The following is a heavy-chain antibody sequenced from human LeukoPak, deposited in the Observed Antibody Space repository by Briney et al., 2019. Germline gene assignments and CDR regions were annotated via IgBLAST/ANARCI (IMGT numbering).Heavy chain of an antibody. CDR3: AKVSLLMTNDAFDM. D-gene: IGHD3-16*01. CDR1: GFTFSHYG. CDR2: TRYDESKK. Sequence: GGSLRLSCAASGFTFSHYGMHWVRQAPGKGLEWVAFTRYDESKKYYADSVRGRFTISRDNSKNTLYLQMNSLRSDDTAVYYCAKVSLLMTNDAFDMWGRGTMVTVSS. J-gene: IGHJ3*02. V-gene: IGHV3-30*02.